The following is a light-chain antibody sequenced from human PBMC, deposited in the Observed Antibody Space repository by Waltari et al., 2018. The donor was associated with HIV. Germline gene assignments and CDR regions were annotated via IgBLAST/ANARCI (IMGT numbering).Light chain of an antibody. CDR2: YKSESDK. CDR3: AIWYSGTWV. CDR1: GGINVGSLR. Sequence: QPVLIQPPSLSAAPGASARFTCTLRGGINVGSLRIYWHQQSPGSPPRYVLRYKSESDKQLGSGVPSRFSGSQDASTNAGLLVISGLQSEDEADYYCAIWYSGTWVFGGGTKLTV. V-gene: IGLV5-39*01. J-gene: IGLJ3*02.